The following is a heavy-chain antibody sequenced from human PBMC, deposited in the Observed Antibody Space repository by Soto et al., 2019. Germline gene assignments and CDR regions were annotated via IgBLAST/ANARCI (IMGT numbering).Heavy chain of an antibody. D-gene: IGHD1-26*01. V-gene: IGHV3-9*01. Sequence: EVQLVESGGGFVQPGRSLRLSCIASGFTFDDYAMHWVRQAPGKGLEWVSSVDWNSGSVAYADSVKGRFTVSRDNARNSLFLQMKLLRRDDTALYYCVKGRGSFLVHLGLDVWGQGTTVTVSS. CDR1: GFTFDDYA. CDR3: VKGRGSFLVHLGLDV. CDR2: VDWNSGSV. J-gene: IGHJ6*02.